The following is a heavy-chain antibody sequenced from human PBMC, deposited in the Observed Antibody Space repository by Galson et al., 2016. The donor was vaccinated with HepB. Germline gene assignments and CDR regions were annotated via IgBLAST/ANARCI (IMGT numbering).Heavy chain of an antibody. D-gene: IGHD5-18*01. CDR3: ARVARRLTMTAMVTEYWYFDL. CDR2: MNQAGSVK. Sequence: SLRLSCAASGFSISSYWMSWVRQAPGKGLEWVATMNQAGSVKFYVDSVKGRFTISRDTSISTAYMELSSLRSDDTAVYYCARVARRLTMTAMVTEYWYFDLWGRGTLVAVSS. V-gene: IGHV3-7*03. CDR1: GFSISSYW. J-gene: IGHJ2*01.